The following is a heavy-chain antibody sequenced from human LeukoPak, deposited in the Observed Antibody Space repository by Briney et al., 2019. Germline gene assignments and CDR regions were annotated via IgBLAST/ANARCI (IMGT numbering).Heavy chain of an antibody. V-gene: IGHV3-30-3*01. D-gene: IGHD3-22*01. CDR1: GFTFSIYA. CDR2: ISYDGNNK. CDR3: ARSYYDSTAYYLAEYFQH. J-gene: IGHJ1*01. Sequence: PGGSLRLSCAASGFTFSIYAMDWVRQAPGKGLEWVALISYDGNNKYYADSVKGRFSISRDNSKNTLYLQMNSLRPEDTAIYYCARSYYDSTAYYLAEYFQHWGQGTLVTVSS.